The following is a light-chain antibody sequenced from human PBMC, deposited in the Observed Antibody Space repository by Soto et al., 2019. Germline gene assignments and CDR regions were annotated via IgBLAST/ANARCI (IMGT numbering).Light chain of an antibody. CDR3: QQYQSDTWT. CDR1: QNIERW. CDR2: AFS. J-gene: IGKJ1*01. V-gene: IGKV1-5*01. Sequence: DIQMTQSPSTVSASVVASVRLTCRASQNIERWQAWYQQTPGKAPKLLLYAFSTLERGVPSRFSGSGSATEFPPTISDLQPDDFATYYCQQYQSDTWTFGQGTKVDI.